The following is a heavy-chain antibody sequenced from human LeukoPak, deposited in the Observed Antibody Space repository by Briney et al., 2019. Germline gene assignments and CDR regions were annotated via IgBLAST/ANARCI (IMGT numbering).Heavy chain of an antibody. Sequence: GRSLRLSCAASGFTFSSYAMHWVRQAPGKGLEWVAVISYDGSNKYYADSVKGRFTISRDNSKNTLYLQMNSLRAEDTAVYYCASNIAAAGAFDIWGQGTMVTVSS. V-gene: IGHV3-30-3*01. CDR1: GFTFSSYA. J-gene: IGHJ3*02. CDR3: ASNIAAAGAFDI. CDR2: ISYDGSNK. D-gene: IGHD6-13*01.